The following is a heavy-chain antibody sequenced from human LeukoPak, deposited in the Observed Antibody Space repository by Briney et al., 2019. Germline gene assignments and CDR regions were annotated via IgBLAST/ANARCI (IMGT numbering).Heavy chain of an antibody. CDR3: ARVFPYYDFWSGYLHYYYYMDV. CDR2: ISYDGSNK. CDR1: GFTFSSYG. V-gene: IGHV3-30*03. J-gene: IGHJ6*03. D-gene: IGHD3-3*01. Sequence: GGSLRLSCAASGFTFSSYGMHWVRQAPGKGLEWVAVISYDGSNKYYADSVKGRFTISRDNAKNSLYLQMNSLRAEDTAVYYCARVFPYYDFWSGYLHYYYYMDVWGKGTTVTVSS.